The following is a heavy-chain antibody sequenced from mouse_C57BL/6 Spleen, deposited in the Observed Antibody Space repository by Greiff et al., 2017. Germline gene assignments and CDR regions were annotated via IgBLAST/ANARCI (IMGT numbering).Heavy chain of an antibody. J-gene: IGHJ2*01. CDR1: GYTFTDYY. D-gene: IGHD1-1*01. Sequence: VQLQQSGPELVKPGASVKISCKASGYTFTDYYMNWVKQSHGKSLEWIGDINPNNGGTSYNQKFKGKATLTVDKSSSTAYMELRSLTSEDSAVYYCARSSTVVATHYFDYWGQGTTLTVSS. CDR2: INPNNGGT. CDR3: ARSSTVVATHYFDY. V-gene: IGHV1-26*01.